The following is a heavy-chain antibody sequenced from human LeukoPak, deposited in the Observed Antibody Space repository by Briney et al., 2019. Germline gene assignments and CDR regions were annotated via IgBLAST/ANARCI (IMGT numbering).Heavy chain of an antibody. J-gene: IGHJ4*02. D-gene: IGHD3-22*01. Sequence: SETLSLTCTVSGGSISSYYWSWIRQPPGKGLEWIGYIYYSGSTNYNPSPKSRVTISVETSKNQFSLKLSSVTAADTAVYYCARVTGYMIEDYFDYWGQGTLVTVSS. V-gene: IGHV4-59*01. CDR2: IYYSGST. CDR3: ARVTGYMIEDYFDY. CDR1: GGSISSYY.